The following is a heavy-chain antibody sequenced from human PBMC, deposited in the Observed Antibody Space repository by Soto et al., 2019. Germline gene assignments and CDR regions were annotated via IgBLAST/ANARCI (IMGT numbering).Heavy chain of an antibody. CDR3: AREGVEQQEGYYYYGMDV. J-gene: IGHJ6*02. CDR1: GFTVSSNY. D-gene: IGHD6-13*01. V-gene: IGHV3-53*01. CDR2: IYSGGST. Sequence: GGSLRLSCAASGFTVSSNYMSWVRQAPGKGLEWVSVIYSGGSTYYADSVKGRFTISRDNSKNTLYLQMNSLRAEDTAVYYCAREGVEQQEGYYYYGMDVWGQGTTVTVSS.